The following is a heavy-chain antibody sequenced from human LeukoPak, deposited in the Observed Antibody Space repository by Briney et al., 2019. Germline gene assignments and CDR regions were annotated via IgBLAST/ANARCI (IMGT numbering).Heavy chain of an antibody. CDR3: ARDPQAGRWPGFDY. V-gene: IGHV3-30*04. J-gene: IGHJ4*02. Sequence: GRSLRLSCAASGFTFSSYAMHWVRQAPGKGLEWVAVISYDGSNKYYADSVKGRFTISRDNSKNTLYLQMNSLRAEDTAVYYWARDPQAGRWPGFDYWGQGTLVTVSS. CDR1: GFTFSSYA. CDR2: ISYDGSNK. D-gene: IGHD1-26*01.